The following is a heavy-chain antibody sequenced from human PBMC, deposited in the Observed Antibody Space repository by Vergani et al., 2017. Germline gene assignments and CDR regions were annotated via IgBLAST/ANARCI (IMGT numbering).Heavy chain of an antibody. CDR2: IYSGGSST. V-gene: IGHV3-23*03. CDR1: GFTFSSYA. Sequence: EVQLLESGGGLVQPGGSLRLSCAASGFTFSSYAMSWVRRAPGKGLEWVSVIYSGGSSTYYADSVKGRFTISRDNSKNTLYLQMNSLRAEDTAVYYCAKGGGSGWYGIDYWGQGTLVTVSS. J-gene: IGHJ4*02. D-gene: IGHD6-19*01. CDR3: AKGGGSGWYGIDY.